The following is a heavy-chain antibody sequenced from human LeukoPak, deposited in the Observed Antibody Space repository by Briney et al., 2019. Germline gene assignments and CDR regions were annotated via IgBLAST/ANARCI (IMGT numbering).Heavy chain of an antibody. Sequence: GGSLRLSCAASGFTFSSYAMTWVRQAPGKGLEWVSAISASGGSTYYADSVKGRFTISRDDSKNSLYLQMNSLRAEDTAVYYCARGSSGWYLDYWGQGTLVTVSS. CDR2: ISASGGST. CDR1: GFTFSSYA. CDR3: ARGSSGWYLDY. J-gene: IGHJ4*02. V-gene: IGHV3-23*01. D-gene: IGHD6-19*01.